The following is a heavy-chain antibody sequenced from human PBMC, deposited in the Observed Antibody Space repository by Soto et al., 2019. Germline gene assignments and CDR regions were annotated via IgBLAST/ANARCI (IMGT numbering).Heavy chain of an antibody. CDR2: IYYSGST. Sequence: LSLTCTVSGGSISSGGYYWSWIRQHPGKGLEWIGYIYYSGSTYYNPSLKSRVTISVDTSKNQFSLKLSSVTAADTAVYYCARVGYSSQEMVGWFDPWGQGTLVTVSS. V-gene: IGHV4-31*03. CDR1: GGSISSGGYY. CDR3: ARVGYSSQEMVGWFDP. D-gene: IGHD6-13*01. J-gene: IGHJ5*02.